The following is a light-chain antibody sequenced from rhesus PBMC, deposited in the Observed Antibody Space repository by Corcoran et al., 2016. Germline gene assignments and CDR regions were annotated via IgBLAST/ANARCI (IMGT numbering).Light chain of an antibody. V-gene: IGKV1-22*01. CDR2: RAS. Sequence: DIQMTQSPSSLSASVGDTVTITCRASQSISSWLAWYQQKPGKVPNLLIYRASSLQSGVPSRFSGSGSGTDLTLTISSLQSEDFATYYCQQYNSSPRTFGQGTKVEI. CDR3: QQYNSSPRT. J-gene: IGKJ1*01. CDR1: QSISSW.